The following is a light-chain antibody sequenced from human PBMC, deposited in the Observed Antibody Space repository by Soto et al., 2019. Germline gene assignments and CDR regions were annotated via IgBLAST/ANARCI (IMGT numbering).Light chain of an antibody. CDR1: SSNLGAGYD. CDR3: QAYDYSLTASV. V-gene: IGLV1-40*01. Sequence: QSVLTQPPSVSGAPGQRVTISCTGTSSNLGAGYDVHWFRQLPGAAPKLVIFGNRNRPSGVPERFSGSKSGTSASLAITGLQAEDEADYYCQAYDYSLTASVFGGGTKLTVL. CDR2: GNR. J-gene: IGLJ3*02.